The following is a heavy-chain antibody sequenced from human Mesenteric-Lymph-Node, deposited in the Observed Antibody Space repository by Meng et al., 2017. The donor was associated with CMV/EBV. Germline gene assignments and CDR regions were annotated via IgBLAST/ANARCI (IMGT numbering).Heavy chain of an antibody. CDR3: AGGHPTRYNWNHGENDY. D-gene: IGHD1-14*01. CDR1: GYAFTSYD. CDR2: MSPNSGNT. Sequence: ASVTVSCKASGYAFTSYDINWVRQATGQGLEWMGWMSPNSGNTGYAQKFQGRVTMTRNTSISTAYMELNSLRSEDTAVYYCAGGHPTRYNWNHGENDYWGQGTLVTVSS. J-gene: IGHJ4*02. V-gene: IGHV1-8*01.